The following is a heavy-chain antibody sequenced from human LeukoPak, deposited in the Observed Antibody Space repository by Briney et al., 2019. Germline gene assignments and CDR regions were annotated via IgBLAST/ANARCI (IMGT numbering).Heavy chain of an antibody. CDR3: AGTSRMPAAGTVY. CDR1: GFTFSSYW. V-gene: IGHV3-7*01. Sequence: GGSLRLSCTASGFTFSSYWMSWVRQAPGKGLEWVANINQDGREKYYVDSVKGRFTISRDNAKNSLYLQMNSLRAEDTAVYYCAGTSRMPAAGTVYWGQGTLVTVSS. CDR2: INQDGREK. D-gene: IGHD6-13*01. J-gene: IGHJ4*02.